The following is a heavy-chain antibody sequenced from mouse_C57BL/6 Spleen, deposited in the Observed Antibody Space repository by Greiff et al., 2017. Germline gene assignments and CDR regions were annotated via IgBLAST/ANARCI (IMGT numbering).Heavy chain of an antibody. V-gene: IGHV2-5*01. Sequence: QVQLQQSGPGLVQPSQSLSITCPVSGFSLTSYGVHWFRQAPGKGLEWLGVIWSGGSTDYNAAFMSRLSITKANSKSQVFFKMNSLQADDTAIYYCAKNFNWDENYAMDYWGQGTSVTVSS. J-gene: IGHJ4*01. CDR2: IWSGGST. D-gene: IGHD4-1*01. CDR3: AKNFNWDENYAMDY. CDR1: GFSLTSYG.